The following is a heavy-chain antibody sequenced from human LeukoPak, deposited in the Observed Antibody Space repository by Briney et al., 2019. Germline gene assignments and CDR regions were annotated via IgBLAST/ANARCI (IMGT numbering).Heavy chain of an antibody. J-gene: IGHJ3*02. Sequence: GGSLRLSCAASGFTFSSYAMHWVRQAPGKGLEWVAVISYDGSNKYYADSVKGRFTISRDNSKNTLYLQMNSLRAEDTAVYYCARDLCGAGSCHRAFDIWGQGTMVTVSS. CDR3: ARDLCGAGSCHRAFDI. V-gene: IGHV3-30-3*01. CDR2: ISYDGSNK. CDR1: GFTFSSYA. D-gene: IGHD2-15*01.